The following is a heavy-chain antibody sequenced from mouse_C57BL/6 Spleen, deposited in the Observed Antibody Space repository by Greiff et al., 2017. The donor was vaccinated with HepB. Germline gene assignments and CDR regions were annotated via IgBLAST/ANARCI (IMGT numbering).Heavy chain of an antibody. CDR3: ARGYYRDWYFDV. V-gene: IGHV1-55*01. Sequence: QVQLQQPGAELVKPGASVKMSCKASGYTFTSYWITWVKQRPGQGLEWIGDIYPGSGSTNYNEKFKSKATLTVDTSSRTAYMQLSSLTSEDSAVYYCARGYYRDWYFDVWGTGTTVTVSS. CDR2: IYPGSGST. D-gene: IGHD2-14*01. CDR1: GYTFTSYW. J-gene: IGHJ1*03.